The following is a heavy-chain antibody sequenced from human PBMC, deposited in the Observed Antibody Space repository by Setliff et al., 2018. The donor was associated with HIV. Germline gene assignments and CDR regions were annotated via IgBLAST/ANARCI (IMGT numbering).Heavy chain of an antibody. J-gene: IGHJ3*01. CDR2: VYYRGIT. V-gene: IGHV4-39*01. CDR3: ARPLTPSYNFWGDAFAV. Sequence: PSETLSLTCTVSGGSLTSSSYYWGWIRQPPGKGLEWLGLVYYRGITFYSPSLKSPVTISIDTSKSQFSLRLSSVTAADTAVYYCARPLTPSYNFWGDAFAVWGQGTVVTVSS. D-gene: IGHD3-3*01. CDR1: GGSLTSSSYY.